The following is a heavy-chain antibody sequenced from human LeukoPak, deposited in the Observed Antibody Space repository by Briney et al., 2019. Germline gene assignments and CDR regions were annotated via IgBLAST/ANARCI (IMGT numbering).Heavy chain of an antibody. V-gene: IGHV3-48*01. D-gene: IGHD2-2*01. CDR1: GFTFSSYS. J-gene: IGHJ4*02. Sequence: PGGSLRLSCAASGFTFSSYSMNWVRQAPGKGLEWVSYISSSSTIYYADSVKGRFTISRDNAKNSLYLQMNSLRAEDTAVYYCARGRGYCSSTSCPIDYWGQGTLVTVSS. CDR2: ISSSSTI. CDR3: ARGRGYCSSTSCPIDY.